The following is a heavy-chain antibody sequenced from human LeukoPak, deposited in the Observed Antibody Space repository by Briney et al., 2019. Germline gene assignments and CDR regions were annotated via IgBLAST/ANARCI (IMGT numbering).Heavy chain of an antibody. CDR1: GFTFDDYA. J-gene: IGHJ1*01. V-gene: IGHV3-9*01. Sequence: GGSLRLSCAASGFTFDDYAMHWVRQAPGKGLEWVSGISWNSGSIGYADSVKGRFTISKDISKNTLYLQMDSLRAEDTAVYYCAKSRDGYHHGLLWGQRTLVTVSS. CDR3: AKSRDGYHHGLL. CDR2: ISWNSGSI. D-gene: IGHD5-24*01.